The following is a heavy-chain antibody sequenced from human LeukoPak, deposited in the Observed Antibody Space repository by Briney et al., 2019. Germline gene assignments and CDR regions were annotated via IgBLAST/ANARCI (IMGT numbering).Heavy chain of an antibody. Sequence: GGSLRLSCAASGFTFSNYGIHWVRQAPGKGLEWVAVISYDGSNKYYADSVKGRFTISRDNSKNTLYLQMNSLRAEDTAVYYCARGRQRILTGFDYWGQGTLVTVSS. CDR3: ARGRQRILTGFDY. D-gene: IGHD3-9*01. J-gene: IGHJ4*02. V-gene: IGHV3-30*03. CDR2: ISYDGSNK. CDR1: GFTFSNYG.